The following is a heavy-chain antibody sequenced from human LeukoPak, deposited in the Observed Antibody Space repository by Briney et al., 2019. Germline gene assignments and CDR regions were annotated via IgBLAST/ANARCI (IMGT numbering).Heavy chain of an antibody. CDR3: ARDRYGGNSGEFDY. V-gene: IGHV4-59*01. CDR2: GHHSGTT. J-gene: IGHJ4*02. CDR1: GASITSYY. Sequence: PSETLSLTCTVSGASITSYYWNWMRQSPGKGLEWIGYGHHSGTTNYNPSLESRGTISVDTSKNQFSLKLSSVSAADTAVYYCARDRYGGNSGEFDYWGQGTLVTVSS. D-gene: IGHD4-23*01.